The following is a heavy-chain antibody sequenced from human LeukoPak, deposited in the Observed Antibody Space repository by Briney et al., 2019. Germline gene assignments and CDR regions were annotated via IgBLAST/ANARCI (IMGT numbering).Heavy chain of an antibody. CDR3: ARGVALGY. CDR1: GGSISSGSYY. J-gene: IGHJ4*02. CDR2: IYTSGST. V-gene: IGHV4-61*02. D-gene: IGHD3-16*01. Sequence: SETLSLTCTVSGGSISSGSYYWSWTRQPAGKGLEWIGRIYTSGSTNYNPSLKSRVTISVDTSKNQFSLKLSSVTAADTAVYYCARGVALGYWGQGTLVTVSS.